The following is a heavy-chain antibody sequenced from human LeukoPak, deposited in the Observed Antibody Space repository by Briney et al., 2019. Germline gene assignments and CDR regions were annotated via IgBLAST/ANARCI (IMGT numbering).Heavy chain of an antibody. V-gene: IGHV1-69*04. D-gene: IGHD3-22*01. CDR2: IVPILGIA. Sequence: SVKVSCKASGGTFSSYTISWVRQAPGQGLEWMGRIVPILGIANYAQKFQGRVTITADKSTSTAYMELSSLRSEDTAVYYCARDKDYYDSSGYYYNPFDYWGQGTLVTVSS. CDR3: ARDKDYYDSSGYYYNPFDY. J-gene: IGHJ4*02. CDR1: GGTFSSYT.